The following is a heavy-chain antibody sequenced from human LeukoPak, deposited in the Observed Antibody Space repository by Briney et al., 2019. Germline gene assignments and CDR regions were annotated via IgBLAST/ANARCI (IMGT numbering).Heavy chain of an antibody. CDR2: IYYSGST. CDR1: GGSISSSSYY. Sequence: SETLSLTCTVSGGSISSSSYYWSWIRQPPGKGLEWIGYIYYSGSTNYNPSLKSRVTISVDTSKNQFSLKLSSVTAADTAVYYCASGGYWNWFDPWGQGTLVTVSS. D-gene: IGHD5-18*01. J-gene: IGHJ5*02. CDR3: ASGGYWNWFDP. V-gene: IGHV4-61*01.